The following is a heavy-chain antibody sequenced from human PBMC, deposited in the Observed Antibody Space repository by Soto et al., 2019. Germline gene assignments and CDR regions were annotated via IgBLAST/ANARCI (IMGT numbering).Heavy chain of an antibody. V-gene: IGHV1-18*01. D-gene: IGHD2-2*01. CDR2: ISAYNGNT. Sequence: ASVKVSCKASGYTFTSYGISWVRQAPGQGLEWMGWISAYNGNTNYAQKLQGRVTMTTDTSTSTAYMELRSLRSDDTAVYYCARALVPAANGVSNGDYWGQGTLVTVSS. CDR3: ARALVPAANGVSNGDY. J-gene: IGHJ4*02. CDR1: GYTFTSYG.